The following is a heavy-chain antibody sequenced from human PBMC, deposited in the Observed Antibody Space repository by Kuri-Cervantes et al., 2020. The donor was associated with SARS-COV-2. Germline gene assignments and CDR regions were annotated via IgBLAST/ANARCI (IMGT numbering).Heavy chain of an antibody. J-gene: IGHJ4*02. CDR2: ISSSSSYI. Sequence: GESLKISCAASGFTFSSYSMNWVRQAPGKGLEWVSSISSSSSYIYYADSMRGRYTISRDNAKNSLYLQMNSLRAEDTAVYYCARDSGRYSSGWYTRRTPYFDYWGQGTLVTVSS. V-gene: IGHV3-21*01. CDR3: ARDSGRYSSGWYTRRTPYFDY. D-gene: IGHD6-19*01. CDR1: GFTFSSYS.